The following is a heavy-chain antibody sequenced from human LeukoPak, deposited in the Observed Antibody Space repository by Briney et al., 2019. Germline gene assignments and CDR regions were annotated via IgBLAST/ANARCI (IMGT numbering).Heavy chain of an antibody. V-gene: IGHV1-8*01. Sequence: ASVKVSCKASGYTFTSYDINWVRQATGQGLEGMGWMNPNSGNTGYAQKFQGRVTMTRNTSISTAYMELSSLRSEDTAVYYCARGQMGITMVRGVPYYYYGMDVWGQGTTVTVSS. CDR3: ARGQMGITMVRGVPYYYYGMDV. CDR1: GYTFTSYD. D-gene: IGHD3-10*01. J-gene: IGHJ6*02. CDR2: MNPNSGNT.